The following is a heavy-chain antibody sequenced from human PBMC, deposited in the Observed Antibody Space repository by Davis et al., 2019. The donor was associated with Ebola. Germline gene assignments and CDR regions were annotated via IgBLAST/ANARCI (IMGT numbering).Heavy chain of an antibody. J-gene: IGHJ4*02. CDR2: ISWNSGSI. Sequence: SLKISCAASGFTFDDYAMHWVRQAPGKGLEWVSGISWNSGSIGYADSVKGRFTISRDNAKNSLYLQMNSLRAEDTALYYCAKGARYEILTGYRDWGQGTLVTVSS. D-gene: IGHD3-9*01. V-gene: IGHV3-9*01. CDR1: GFTFDDYA. CDR3: AKGARYEILTGYRD.